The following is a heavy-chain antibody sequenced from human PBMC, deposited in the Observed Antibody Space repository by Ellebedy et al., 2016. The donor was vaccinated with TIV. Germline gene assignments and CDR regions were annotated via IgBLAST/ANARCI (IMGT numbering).Heavy chain of an antibody. J-gene: IGHJ5*02. CDR2: IYHSGST. V-gene: IGHV4-30-2*01. CDR1: GGSISSGGYS. CDR3: ARGSTGNWFDP. Sequence: SETLSLTXAVSGGSISSGGYSWSWIRQPPGKGLEWIGYIYHSGSTYYNPSLKSRVTISVDRSKNQFSLKLSSVTAADTAVYYCARGSTGNWFDPWGQGTLVTVSS. D-gene: IGHD2-2*01.